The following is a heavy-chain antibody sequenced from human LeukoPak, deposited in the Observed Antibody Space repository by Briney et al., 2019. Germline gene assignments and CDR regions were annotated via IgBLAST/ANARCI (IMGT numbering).Heavy chain of an antibody. V-gene: IGHV4-59*08. CDR1: GGSVSSYY. CDR3: ARLQVHCGGDCYTRWFDP. D-gene: IGHD2-21*02. CDR2: IYYSGST. Sequence: SETLTLTCTVSGGSVSSYYWSWIRQPPGKGLEWIAYIYYSGSTKYNPSLKSRVTISLDRSKDQFSLKLRSVTAADTAVYYCARLQVHCGGDCYTRWFDPWGQGTLVTVSS. J-gene: IGHJ5*02.